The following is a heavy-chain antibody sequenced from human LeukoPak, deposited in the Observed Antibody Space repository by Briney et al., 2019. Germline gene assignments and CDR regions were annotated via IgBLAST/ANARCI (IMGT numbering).Heavy chain of an antibody. V-gene: IGHV4-59*01. CDR2: IYYTGTT. CDR3: VRDKGDGTRPSSERFDY. J-gene: IGHJ4*02. D-gene: IGHD5-24*01. Sequence: SETLSLTCTVSGGSTSSYCWSWLRQPPGRGLEWIGYIYYTGTTNYNPSLKSRVAISVDTSKNQFSLKLSSVTAADTAVYYCVRDKGDGTRPSSERFDYWGQGTLVTVSS. CDR1: GGSTSSYC.